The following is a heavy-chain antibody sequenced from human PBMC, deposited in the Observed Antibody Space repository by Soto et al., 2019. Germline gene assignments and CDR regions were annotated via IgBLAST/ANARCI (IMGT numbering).Heavy chain of an antibody. J-gene: IGHJ6*02. D-gene: IGHD4-17*01. CDR3: ARDGLDYGDYELDYYYYGMDV. CDR2: INSDGSST. Sequence: GGSLRLSCAASGFTFSSYWMHWVRQAPGKGLVWVSRINSDGSSTSYADSVKGRFTISRDNAKNTLYLQMNSLRAEDTAVYYCARDGLDYGDYELDYYYYGMDVWGQGTTVTVSS. V-gene: IGHV3-74*01. CDR1: GFTFSSYW.